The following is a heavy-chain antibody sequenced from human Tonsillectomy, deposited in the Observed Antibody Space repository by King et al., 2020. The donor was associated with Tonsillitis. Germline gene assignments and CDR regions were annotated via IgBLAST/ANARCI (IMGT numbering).Heavy chain of an antibody. Sequence: VQLVESGGGLVQPGGSLRLSCAASGFTFSNYEMDWVRQAPGKGLEWFSYIDSSGSTIYYADSVKGRFTISRDNAKNSLYLQMNSLRAEDTAVYYCARAPARHFFDYWGQGTLVTVSS. V-gene: IGHV3-48*03. J-gene: IGHJ4*02. CDR2: IDSSGSTI. D-gene: IGHD2-2*01. CDR1: GFTFSNYE. CDR3: ARAPARHFFDY.